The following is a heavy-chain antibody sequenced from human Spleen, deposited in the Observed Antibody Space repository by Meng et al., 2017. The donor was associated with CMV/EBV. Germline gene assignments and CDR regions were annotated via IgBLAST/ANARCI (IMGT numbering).Heavy chain of an antibody. V-gene: IGHV3-7*01. D-gene: IGHD6-6*01. CDR1: GFTFSSYW. CDR3: AREDSSSSWWFDP. J-gene: IGHJ5*02. CDR2: IKQDGREK. Sequence: GGSLRLSCAASGFTFSSYWMSWVRQAPGKGLEWVANIKQDGREKYYVDSVKGRFTISRDNAKNSLYLQMNSLRAEDTAVYYCAREDSSSSWWFDPWGQGTLVTVSS.